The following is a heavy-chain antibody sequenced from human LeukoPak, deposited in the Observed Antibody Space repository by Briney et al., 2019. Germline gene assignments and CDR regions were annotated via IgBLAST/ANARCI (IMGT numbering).Heavy chain of an antibody. J-gene: IGHJ4*02. Sequence: ASVKVSCKASGYTFTSYDINWVRQATGQGLEWMGWMNPNSGNTGYAQKLQGRVTITRNTSISTAYMELSSLRSEDTAVYYCARSSSGWYGQRVFDYWGQGTLVTVSS. V-gene: IGHV1-8*03. CDR1: GYTFTSYD. CDR2: MNPNSGNT. D-gene: IGHD6-19*01. CDR3: ARSSSGWYGQRVFDY.